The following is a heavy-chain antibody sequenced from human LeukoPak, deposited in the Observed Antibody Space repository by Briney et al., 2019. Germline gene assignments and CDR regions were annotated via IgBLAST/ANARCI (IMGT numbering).Heavy chain of an antibody. V-gene: IGHV4-34*01. CDR3: ARMYMVRGVIGYYYYYYYMDV. CDR2: INHSGST. J-gene: IGHJ6*03. CDR1: GGSFSGYY. Sequence: SETLSLTCAVYGGSFSGYYWSWIRQPPGKGLEWIGEINHSGSTNYNPSLKSRVTISVDTSMNQFSLKLSSVTAADTAVYYCARMYMVRGVIGYYYYYYYMDVWGKGTTVTISS. D-gene: IGHD3-10*01.